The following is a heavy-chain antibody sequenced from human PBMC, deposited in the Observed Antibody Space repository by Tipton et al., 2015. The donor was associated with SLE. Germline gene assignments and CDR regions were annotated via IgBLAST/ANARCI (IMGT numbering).Heavy chain of an antibody. CDR3: ARRRGVNGPFDY. J-gene: IGHJ4*02. CDR1: GDSISSSSYY. CDR2: VYYTGNT. Sequence: TLSLTCIVSGDSISSSSYYWGWIRQPPGKGLEWVGTVYYTGNTFYNPSLKSRVTILVDTSKNQFSLKLSSVTAADTAQYYCARRRGVNGPFDYWGQGTLVAVSS. V-gene: IGHV4-39*07. D-gene: IGHD5/OR15-5a*01.